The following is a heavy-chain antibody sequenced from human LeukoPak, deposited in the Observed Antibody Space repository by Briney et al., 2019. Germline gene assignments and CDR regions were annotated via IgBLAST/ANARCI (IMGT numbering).Heavy chain of an antibody. V-gene: IGHV1-69*13. J-gene: IGHJ6*02. Sequence: SVKVSCKASGGTFSSYAISWVRQAPGQGLEWMGGIIPIFGTANYAQKFQGRVTITADESTSTAYMELSSLRSEDTAVYYCARGGLGSYYANYYYYGMDVWGQGTTVTVSS. CDR2: IIPIFGTA. CDR1: GGTFSSYA. CDR3: ARGGLGSYYANYYYYGMDV. D-gene: IGHD1-26*01.